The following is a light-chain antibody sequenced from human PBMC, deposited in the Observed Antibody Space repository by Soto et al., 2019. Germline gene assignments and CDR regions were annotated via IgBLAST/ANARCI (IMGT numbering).Light chain of an antibody. CDR3: QSYDSGLSAVV. CDR1: SSNIGADYA. J-gene: IGLJ2*01. V-gene: IGLV1-40*01. CDR2: ANT. Sequence: QSVLTQPPSVSGAPGQRITISCTGSSSNIGADYAVHWYQQLPGAAPKLLIYANTNRPSGVTDRFSGSKSGTSASLAISGLQTEDEADYYCQSYDSGLSAVVFGGGTKLTVL.